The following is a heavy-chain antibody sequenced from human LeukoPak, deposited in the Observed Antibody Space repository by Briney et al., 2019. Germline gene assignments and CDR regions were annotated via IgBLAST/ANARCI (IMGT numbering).Heavy chain of an antibody. CDR1: GYTFTGYY. CDR3: AREVPTYCGGDCYLNHDAFDI. J-gene: IGHJ3*02. D-gene: IGHD2-21*01. CDR2: INPNSGGT. V-gene: IGHV1-2*02. Sequence: GASVKVSCKASGYTFTGYYMHWVRQAPGPGLEWMGWINPNSGGTNYAQKFQGRVTMTRDTSISTAYMEPSRLRSDDTAVYYCAREVPTYCGGDCYLNHDAFDIWGQGTMVTVSS.